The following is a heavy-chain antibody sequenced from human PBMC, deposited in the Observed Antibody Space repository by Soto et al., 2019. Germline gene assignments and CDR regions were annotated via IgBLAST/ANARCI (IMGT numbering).Heavy chain of an antibody. V-gene: IGHV4-34*01. CDR2: INHSGST. D-gene: IGHD2-2*01. CDR1: GGSFSGYY. Sequence: QVQLQQWGAGLLKPSETLSLTCAVYGGSFSGYYWSWIRQPPGKGLEWIGEINHSGSTNYNPSLKSRVTISVATSKNQFSLKLSSVTAADTAVYYCARWKGYCSSTSCYLANYYYYGMDVWGQGTTVTVSS. CDR3: ARWKGYCSSTSCYLANYYYYGMDV. J-gene: IGHJ6*02.